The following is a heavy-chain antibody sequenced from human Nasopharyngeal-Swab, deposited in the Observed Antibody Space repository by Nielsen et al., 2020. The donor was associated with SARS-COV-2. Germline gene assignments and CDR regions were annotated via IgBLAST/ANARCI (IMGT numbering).Heavy chain of an antibody. J-gene: IGHJ4*02. CDR2: IRSKAYGGTT. CDR1: GFSFSNYA. Sequence: GGSLRLSCAASGFSFSNYAMNWVRQAPGKGLEWVGFIRSKAYGGTTEYAASVKGRFTISRDDSKSIAYLQMNSLKTEDTAVYYCTRDDFWSGYHDYWGQGTLVTVSS. D-gene: IGHD3-3*01. CDR3: TRDDFWSGYHDY. V-gene: IGHV3-49*04.